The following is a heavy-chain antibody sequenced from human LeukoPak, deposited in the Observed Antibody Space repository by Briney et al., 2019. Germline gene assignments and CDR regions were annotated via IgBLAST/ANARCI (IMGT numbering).Heavy chain of an antibody. CDR3: ARLGYCSSTSCRRGIDY. CDR2: IYYSGST. Sequence: PSQTLSLTCTVSGGSISSGGYYWSWIRQHPGKGLEWSGYIYYSGSTYYNPSLKRRVTISVDTSKNQFSLKLSSVTAADTAVYSCARLGYCSSTSCRRGIDYWGQGTLVTVSS. V-gene: IGHV4-31*03. D-gene: IGHD2-2*01. J-gene: IGHJ4*02. CDR1: GGSISSGGYY.